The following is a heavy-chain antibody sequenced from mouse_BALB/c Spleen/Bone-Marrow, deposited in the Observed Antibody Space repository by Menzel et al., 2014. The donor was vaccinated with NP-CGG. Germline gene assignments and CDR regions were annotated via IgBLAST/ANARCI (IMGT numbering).Heavy chain of an antibody. V-gene: IGHV5-12*02. CDR3: ARNAFYRGYAMDY. CDR1: GFTFSDYY. CDR2: ISNGGGST. D-gene: IGHD2-12*01. J-gene: IGHJ4*01. Sequence: DVMLVESGGGLVQPGGSLKLSGATSGFTFSDYYMYWVRQTPEKRLEWVAYISNGGGSTYYPDTVKGRFTISRDNAKNTLYLQMSRLKSEDTAMYYCARNAFYRGYAMDYWGQGTSVTVSS.